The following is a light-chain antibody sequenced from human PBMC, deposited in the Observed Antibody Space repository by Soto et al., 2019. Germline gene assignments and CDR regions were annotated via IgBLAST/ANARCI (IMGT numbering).Light chain of an antibody. CDR3: QRFNRWPLA. CDR2: DAS. Sequence: EIVLTQSPATLSLSPGERATLSCRASQSVSSYLAWYQQKPGQAPRLLIYDASNRATGIPARFSGSGSGTDFTLTIASLQSEDFGVYYCQRFNRWPLAFGGGTKVEI. J-gene: IGKJ4*01. V-gene: IGKV3-11*01. CDR1: QSVSSY.